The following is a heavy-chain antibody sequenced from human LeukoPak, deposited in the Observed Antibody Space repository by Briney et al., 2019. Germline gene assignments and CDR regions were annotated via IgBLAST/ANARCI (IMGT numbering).Heavy chain of an antibody. V-gene: IGHV4-34*01. J-gene: IGHJ3*02. Sequence: SETLSLTCAVYGGSFSGYYWSWIRQPPGKGLEWIGEINHSGSTNYNPSLKRRVTISLDTSKNQFSLKLSSVTAADTAVYYCARVDVTINPLGAFDIWGQGTMVTVSS. D-gene: IGHD2-2*01. CDR3: ARVDVTINPLGAFDI. CDR2: INHSGST. CDR1: GGSFSGYY.